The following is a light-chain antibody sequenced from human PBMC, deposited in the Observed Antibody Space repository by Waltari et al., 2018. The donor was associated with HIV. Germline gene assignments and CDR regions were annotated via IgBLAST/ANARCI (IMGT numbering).Light chain of an antibody. Sequence: QSALTQPRSVSGSPGQSVTISCPGTSRDFGCYKYVSWYQHHPGKAPQLMIFDVNKRPSGVPDRFSGSKSGNTASLTISGLQAEDEADYDCCSYAGNYTFVFGGGTKLTVL. CDR1: SRDFGCYKY. CDR2: DVN. J-gene: IGLJ2*01. CDR3: CSYAGNYTFV. V-gene: IGLV2-11*01.